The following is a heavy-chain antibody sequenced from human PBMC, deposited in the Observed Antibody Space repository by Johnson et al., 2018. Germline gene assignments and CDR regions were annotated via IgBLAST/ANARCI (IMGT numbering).Heavy chain of an antibody. V-gene: IGHV3-21*01. D-gene: IGHD2-15*01. Sequence: VQLVESGGGLVQPGGSLRLSCAASGFIFSNYYMNWVRQAPGKGLEWVSSISSISIDIEYADSVKGRFTISRDKAKNSVELQMNSLGVEDTAVYYCAREFVGGYGSDGMAVWGQGTTVTVSS. CDR2: ISSISIDI. CDR1: GFIFSNYY. CDR3: AREFVGGYGSDGMAV. J-gene: IGHJ6*02.